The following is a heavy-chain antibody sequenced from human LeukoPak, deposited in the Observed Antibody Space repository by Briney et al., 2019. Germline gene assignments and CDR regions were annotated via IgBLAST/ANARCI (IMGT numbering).Heavy chain of an antibody. J-gene: IGHJ6*02. CDR2: IKQDGSKK. CDR3: GRAMDV. CDR1: GFTFSSYW. V-gene: IGHV3-7*04. Sequence: GGSLRLSCAASGFTFSSYWMHWVRQAPGKGLEWAATIKQDGSKKYYLDSVKGRFTISRDNAKNSLYLQMNSLRAEDTAVYYCGRAMDVWGQGTTVTVSS.